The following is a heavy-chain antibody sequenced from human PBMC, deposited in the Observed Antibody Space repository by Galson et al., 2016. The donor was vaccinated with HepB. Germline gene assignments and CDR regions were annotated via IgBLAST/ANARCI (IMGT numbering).Heavy chain of an antibody. J-gene: IGHJ4*02. CDR2: INEAGSRI. CDR1: GFTLSNNW. CDR3: ARGFVGQNDQ. D-gene: IGHD1-26*01. Sequence: SLRLSCAASGFTLSNNWMHWVRQAPGKGLVWVSRINEAGSRIDYADSVKGRFTISRDSAENTLYLQMNSLRTVDTAVYYCARGFVGQNDQWGQGTLVTVSS. V-gene: IGHV3-74*01.